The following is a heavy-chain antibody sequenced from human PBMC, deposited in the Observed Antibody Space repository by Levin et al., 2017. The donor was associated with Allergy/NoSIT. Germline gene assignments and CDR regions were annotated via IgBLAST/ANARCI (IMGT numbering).Heavy chain of an antibody. V-gene: IGHV3-74*01. CDR1: GFTFSSHW. J-gene: IGHJ3*02. D-gene: IGHD4-11*01. CDR3: ARGTVTRPRSVVDI. Sequence: GESLKISCAASGFTFSSHWMHWVRQAPGKGLVWVSHVKTDGSSTSYADSVKGRFTISRDNAKNTLYLQMNSLRAEDTAVYFCARGTVTRPRSVVDIWGQGTMVTISS. CDR2: VKTDGSST.